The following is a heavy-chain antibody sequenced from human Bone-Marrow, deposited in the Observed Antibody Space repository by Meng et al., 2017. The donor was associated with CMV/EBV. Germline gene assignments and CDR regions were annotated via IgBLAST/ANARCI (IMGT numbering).Heavy chain of an antibody. Sequence: LRLSCTVSGGSISSGGYYWSWIRQHPGKGLEWIGYIYYSGSTYYNPSLKSRVTITVDTSKNQFSLMLSSGTAADAAVYYCARAPSNRGLQIRFLEWSCAFDIWGQGTMVTVSS. CDR3: ARAPSNRGLQIRFLEWSCAFDI. CDR1: GGSISSGGYY. CDR2: IYYSGST. J-gene: IGHJ3*02. V-gene: IGHV4-31*03. D-gene: IGHD3-3*01.